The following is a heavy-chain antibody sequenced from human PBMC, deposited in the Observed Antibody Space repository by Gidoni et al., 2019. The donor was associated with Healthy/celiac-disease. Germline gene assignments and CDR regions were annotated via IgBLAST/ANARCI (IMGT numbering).Heavy chain of an antibody. CDR3: ARVSHSSGWTNPTDYGMDV. V-gene: IGHV4-61*02. CDR2: IYTSGST. J-gene: IGHJ6*02. Sequence: QVQLQESGPGLVKPSQPLSLTCTVSGGSISSGSYYWSWIRQPAGKGLEWIGRIYTSGSTNYNPSLKSRVTISVDTSKNQFSLKLSSVTAADTAVYYCARVSHSSGWTNPTDYGMDVWGQGTTVTVSS. CDR1: GGSISSGSYY. D-gene: IGHD6-19*01.